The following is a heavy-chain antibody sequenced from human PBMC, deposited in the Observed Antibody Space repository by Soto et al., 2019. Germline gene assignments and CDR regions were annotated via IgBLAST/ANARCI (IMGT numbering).Heavy chain of an antibody. Sequence: ASVKVSCKASGYTFTGYYMHWVRQAPGQELEWMGWINPNSGGTNYAQKFQGRVTMTRDTSISTAYMELSRLRSDDTAVYYCARVKSSSFSAVRYYGMDVWGQGTTVTVSS. CDR2: INPNSGGT. CDR1: GYTFTGYY. D-gene: IGHD6-13*01. CDR3: ARVKSSSFSAVRYYGMDV. J-gene: IGHJ6*02. V-gene: IGHV1-2*02.